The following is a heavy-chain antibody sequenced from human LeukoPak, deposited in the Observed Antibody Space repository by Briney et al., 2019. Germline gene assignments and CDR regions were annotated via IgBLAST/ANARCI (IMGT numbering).Heavy chain of an antibody. V-gene: IGHV4-61*02. Sequence: SETLSLTCTVSGYSLSSGYYWSWIRQPAGKGLEWIGRIYTSGSIHYNPSLNSRVSFSVDTSKNQFSLKMNSVTAADTAAYYCASGSGWYSFDYWGQGTLVTVSS. J-gene: IGHJ4*02. CDR3: ASGSGWYSFDY. CDR1: GYSLSSGYY. D-gene: IGHD6-19*01. CDR2: IYTSGSI.